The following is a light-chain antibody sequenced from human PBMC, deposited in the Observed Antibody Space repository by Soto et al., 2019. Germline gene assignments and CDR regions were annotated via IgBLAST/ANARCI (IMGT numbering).Light chain of an antibody. CDR1: QNINNF. J-gene: IGKJ4*01. Sequence: EIVLTQSPATLSLSPGERATLFCRASQNINNFLAWYQQKPGQAPRLIMDDASNRATGIPARFSGSGSGTDFTLTISSLEPEDFAVYYCQQGSDWPLTFGGGTKVDIK. V-gene: IGKV3-11*01. CDR3: QQGSDWPLT. CDR2: DAS.